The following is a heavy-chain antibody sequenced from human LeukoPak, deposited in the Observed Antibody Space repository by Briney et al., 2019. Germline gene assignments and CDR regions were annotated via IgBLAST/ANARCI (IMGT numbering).Heavy chain of an antibody. CDR1: GGSFSGYY. D-gene: IGHD1-1*01. CDR3: ARGTRRRRPFDY. V-gene: IGHV4-34*01. CDR2: INHSGST. Sequence: TSETLSLTCAVYGGSFSGYYWSWIRQPPGKGLEWIGEINHSGSTNYNPSLKSRVTISVDTSKNQFSLKLSSVTAADTAVYYCARGTRRRRPFDYWGQGTLVTVSS. J-gene: IGHJ4*02.